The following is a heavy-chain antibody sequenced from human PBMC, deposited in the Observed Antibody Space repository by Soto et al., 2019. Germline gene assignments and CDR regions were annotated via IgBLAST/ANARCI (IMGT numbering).Heavy chain of an antibody. J-gene: IGHJ3*01. CDR1: GFPCISYA. CDR2: ISASGGST. Sequence: VGSQRHSCTASGFPCISYAMSCVRQATGKGLEWVSDISASGGSTYYTDSVKGRFTISRDNSKNTLYLQMNSLRAEDTAVYYCAKYERAGYCSSTSCYGFPNLWGQGTMVTVSS. CDR3: AKYERAGYCSSTSCYGFPNL. D-gene: IGHD2-2*01. V-gene: IGHV3-23*01.